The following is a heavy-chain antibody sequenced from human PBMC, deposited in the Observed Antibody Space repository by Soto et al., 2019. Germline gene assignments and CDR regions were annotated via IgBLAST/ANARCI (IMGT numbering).Heavy chain of an antibody. J-gene: IGHJ4*02. Sequence: GGSLRLSCVDSGFTFDTYAMHWVRQAPGKGLEWVAVISYDGSNQFYAGSVKGRFTVSRDNSKNTLYLQVNSLRNDDTAVYYCTRGLLTDFFDYWGQGALVTVSS. CDR3: TRGLLTDFFDY. V-gene: IGHV3-30-3*01. CDR1: GFTFDTYA. CDR2: ISYDGSNQ.